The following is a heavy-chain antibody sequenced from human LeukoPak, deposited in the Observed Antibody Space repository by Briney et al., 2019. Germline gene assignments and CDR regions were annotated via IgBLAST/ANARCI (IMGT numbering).Heavy chain of an antibody. CDR1: GYAFTNYG. CDR3: ARRHLIGNGYFGH. Sequence: GASVKVSRKASGYAFTNYGISWVRQAPGQGLEWLGWISTFNGNTNYAQRLQDRVTMTTDTSTNTAYLELRSLRSDDTAVYYCARRHLIGNGYFGHWGQGTLVTVSS. CDR2: ISTFNGNT. J-gene: IGHJ4*02. V-gene: IGHV1-18*01. D-gene: IGHD4-23*01.